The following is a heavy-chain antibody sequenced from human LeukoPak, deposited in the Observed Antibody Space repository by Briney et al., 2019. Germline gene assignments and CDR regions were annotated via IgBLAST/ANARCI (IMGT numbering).Heavy chain of an antibody. J-gene: IGHJ4*02. V-gene: IGHV3-53*01. CDR1: GFTISSNY. CDR3: ARDLGYCTNGVCHTRFDN. D-gene: IGHD2-8*01. CDR2: LYSGGSA. Sequence: GGSLRLSCAASGFTISSNYMSWVRQAPGKGLEWVSVLYSGGSAYYADSVKGRFSISRDNTKGSLFLQLNSLRAEDTAVYYCARDLGYCTNGVCHTRFDNWGQGTLVAVSS.